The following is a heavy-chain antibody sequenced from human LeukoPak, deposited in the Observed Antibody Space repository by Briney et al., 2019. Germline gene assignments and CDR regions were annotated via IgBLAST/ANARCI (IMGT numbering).Heavy chain of an antibody. CDR3: ARDRVGQWLVRYWYFDL. CDR1: GGSISSYY. J-gene: IGHJ2*01. Sequence: SETLSLTCTVSGGSISSYYGSWIRQPAGKGLEWIGRIYTSGSTNYNPSLKSRVTMSVDTSKNQFSLKLSSVTAADTAVYYCARDRVGQWLVRYWYFDLWGRGTLVTVSS. D-gene: IGHD6-19*01. V-gene: IGHV4-4*07. CDR2: IYTSGST.